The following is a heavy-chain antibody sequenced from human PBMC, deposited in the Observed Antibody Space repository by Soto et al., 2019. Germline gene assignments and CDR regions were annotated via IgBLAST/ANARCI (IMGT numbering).Heavy chain of an antibody. CDR3: ARGRTSYGMDV. CDR1: GSTFTSYD. CDR2: MNPNSGKT. V-gene: IGHV1-8*01. J-gene: IGHJ6*02. Sequence: QVQLVQSGAEVKKPGASVKVSCKASGSTFTSYDINWVRQASGQGLEWMGWMNPNSGKTDYGQKFQGRVTATRQSSIRTAYMELSSLRSEDTAVYYCARGRTSYGMDVWGQGTTVTVSS.